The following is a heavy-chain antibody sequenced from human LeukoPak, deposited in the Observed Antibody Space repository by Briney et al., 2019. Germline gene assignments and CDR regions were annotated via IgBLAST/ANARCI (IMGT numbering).Heavy chain of an antibody. D-gene: IGHD6-13*01. CDR2: IKQDGSEI. Sequence: GGSLRLSCAASGFTFSSYWMSWVRQAPGKGLEWVANIKQDGSEIDYVDSVKGRFTISRDNAKNSLYLQMNSLRAEDTAVYYCARVIAAPGLFFDYWGQGTLVTVSS. CDR1: GFTFSSYW. J-gene: IGHJ4*02. CDR3: ARVIAAPGLFFDY. V-gene: IGHV3-7*04.